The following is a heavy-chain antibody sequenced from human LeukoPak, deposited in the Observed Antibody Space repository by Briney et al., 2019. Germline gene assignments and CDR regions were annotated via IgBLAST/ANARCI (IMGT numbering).Heavy chain of an antibody. D-gene: IGHD6-19*01. Sequence: PAGSLRLSCAVSGFPFSIYEMNWVRQAPGKGLERVSNIGSSDTTIYYADSVKGRFSISRDNAKRSLYLQMNSLRVEDTAVYYRALLAVASDFHYWGQGALVTASS. CDR2: IGSSDTTI. CDR3: ALLAVASDFHY. CDR1: GFPFSIYE. J-gene: IGHJ4*02. V-gene: IGHV3-48*03.